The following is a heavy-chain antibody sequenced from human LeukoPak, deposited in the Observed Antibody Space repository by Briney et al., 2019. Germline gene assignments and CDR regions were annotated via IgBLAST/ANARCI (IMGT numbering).Heavy chain of an antibody. Sequence: GGSLRLSCAASGFTFGSYGMSWVRQAPGTGLEWVSFISPSGDRTSNADSVEGRFTISRDNPRDTLYLQMNSLRDEDTAGYYCAIMHGYYDGSGYWVQWGQGTLVTVSS. D-gene: IGHD3-22*01. V-gene: IGHV3-23*01. CDR3: AIMHGYYDGSGYWVQ. J-gene: IGHJ4*02. CDR2: ISPSGDRT. CDR1: GFTFGSYG.